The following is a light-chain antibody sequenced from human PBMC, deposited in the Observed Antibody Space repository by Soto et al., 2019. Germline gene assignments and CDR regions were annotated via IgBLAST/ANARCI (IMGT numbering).Light chain of an antibody. CDR1: RSISDW. CDR3: QQSYSTPRYT. J-gene: IGKJ2*01. V-gene: IGKV1-39*01. CDR2: DAS. Sequence: DIQMTQSPSSLSPSVGDMVTITCRASRSISDWLAWYQQKPGKAPELLIFDASNLKSGVSSRFSGSGSGTDFTLTISSLQPEDFATYYCQQSYSTPRYTFGQGTKVDIK.